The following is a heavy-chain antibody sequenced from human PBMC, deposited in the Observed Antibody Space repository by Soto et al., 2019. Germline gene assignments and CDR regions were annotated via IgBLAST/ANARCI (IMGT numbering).Heavy chain of an antibody. Sequence: QLHLVQSGAVVKKPGASVTVSCSASGYPVTAYYMHWVRQAPGRGLEWMGGINPATGAAKYTQTFKGRVTRAKDTSTSMDFMELSGLTSEDKASFYCARGGGVGVAGSAAFDMWGQGTLVTVSS. D-gene: IGHD3-3*01. CDR2: INPATGAA. J-gene: IGHJ3*02. CDR1: GYPVTAYY. CDR3: ARGGGVGVAGSAAFDM. V-gene: IGHV1-2*02.